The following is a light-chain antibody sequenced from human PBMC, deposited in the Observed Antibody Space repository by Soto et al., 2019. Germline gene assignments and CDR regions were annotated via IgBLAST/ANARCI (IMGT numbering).Light chain of an antibody. CDR1: SSNIGAGYD. Sequence: QSVLTQPPSVSGAPGQRVTISCTGSSSNIGAGYDVHWYQQLPGTAPKLLIYGNNNRPSGVPDRFSGSKSGTSASLAITGLQAADEADYDCQSYDSSLNGVVFGGGTKLTVL. J-gene: IGLJ2*01. CDR2: GNN. CDR3: QSYDSSLNGVV. V-gene: IGLV1-40*01.